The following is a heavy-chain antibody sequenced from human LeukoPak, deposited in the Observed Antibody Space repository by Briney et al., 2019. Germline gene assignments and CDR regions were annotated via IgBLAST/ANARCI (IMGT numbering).Heavy chain of an antibody. CDR2: IYTSGST. CDR1: GGSISSGSYY. CDR3: ARVDYYYYMDV. Sequence: VEPSQTLSLTCTVSGGSISSGSYYWSWIRQPAGKGLEWIGRIYTSGSTNYNPSLKSRVTISVDTSKNQFSLKLSSVTAADTAVYYCARVDYYYYMDVWGKGTTVTVSS. J-gene: IGHJ6*03. V-gene: IGHV4-61*02.